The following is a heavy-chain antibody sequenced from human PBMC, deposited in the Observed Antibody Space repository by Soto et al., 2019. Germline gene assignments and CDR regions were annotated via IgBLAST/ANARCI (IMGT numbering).Heavy chain of an antibody. CDR1: GGSISSYY. Sequence: PSETLSLTCTVSGGSISSYYWSWIRQPPGKGLEWIGYIYYSGSTNYNPSLKSRVTISADTSKNQFSLKLSSVTAADTAVYYCARDLGDYGSGSYPKYHYYYYGMDVWRQGPTVTVFS. CDR2: IYYSGST. V-gene: IGHV4-59*01. D-gene: IGHD3-10*01. CDR3: ARDLGDYGSGSYPKYHYYYYGMDV. J-gene: IGHJ6*02.